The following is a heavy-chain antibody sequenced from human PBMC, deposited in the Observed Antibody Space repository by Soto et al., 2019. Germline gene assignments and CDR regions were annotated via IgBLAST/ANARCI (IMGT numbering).Heavy chain of an antibody. CDR1: GFTFSSYA. V-gene: IGHV3-30-3*01. J-gene: IGHJ4*02. Sequence: LRLSCAASGFTFSSYAMHWVRQAPGKGLEWVAVISYDGSIKYYADSMKGRFTISRDNSKNTLYIQMNSLRAEDAAVYYCARTMAVAGPYSFDSWGQGTLVTVSS. D-gene: IGHD6-19*01. CDR2: ISYDGSIK. CDR3: ARTMAVAGPYSFDS.